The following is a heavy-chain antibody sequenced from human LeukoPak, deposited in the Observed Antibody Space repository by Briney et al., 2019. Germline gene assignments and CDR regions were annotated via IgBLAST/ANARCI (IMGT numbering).Heavy chain of an antibody. J-gene: IGHJ4*02. CDR2: IKQDGSEK. Sequence: GGSLRLSCAASGLTFSSYWMSWVRQAPGKGLEWVANIKQDGSEKYYVDSVKGRFTISRDNAKNSLYLQMNSLRAEDTAVYYCAREKKTSHYFDYWGQGTLVTVSS. CDR1: GLTFSSYW. D-gene: IGHD6-6*01. V-gene: IGHV3-7*01. CDR3: AREKKTSHYFDY.